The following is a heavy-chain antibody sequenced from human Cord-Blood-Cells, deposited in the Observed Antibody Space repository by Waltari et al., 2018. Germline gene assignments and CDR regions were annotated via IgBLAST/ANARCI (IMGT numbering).Heavy chain of an antibody. D-gene: IGHD6-13*01. V-gene: IGHV1-69*06. Sequence: QVQLVQSGAEVKKPGSSVKVSCKASGGTFSSYAISWVRPAPGHGLEWMGGIIPIFGTANYAQKFQGRVTITADKSTSTAYMELSSLRSEDTAVYYCARGPNIAAAGKTRYLFDYWGQGTLVTVSS. CDR2: IIPIFGTA. CDR3: ARGPNIAAAGKTRYLFDY. CDR1: GGTFSSYA. J-gene: IGHJ4*02.